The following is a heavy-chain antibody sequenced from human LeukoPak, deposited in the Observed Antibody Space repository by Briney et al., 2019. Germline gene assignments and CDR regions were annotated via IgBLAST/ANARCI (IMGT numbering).Heavy chain of an antibody. CDR3: ARDSPGRSSSYYDILTGYSLAYYYYYMDV. CDR2: IKQDGSEK. CDR1: GFTFSSYW. J-gene: IGHJ6*03. Sequence: PGGSLRLSCAASGFTFSSYWMSWVRQAPGKGLEWVANIKQDGSEKYYVDSVKGRFTISRDNAKNSLYLQMNSLRAEDTAVYYCARDSPGRSSSYYDILTGYSLAYYYYYMDVWGKGTTVTVSS. V-gene: IGHV3-7*01. D-gene: IGHD3-9*01.